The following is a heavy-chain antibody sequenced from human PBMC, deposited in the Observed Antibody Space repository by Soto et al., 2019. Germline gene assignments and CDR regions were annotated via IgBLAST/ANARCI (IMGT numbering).Heavy chain of an antibody. J-gene: IGHJ4*02. D-gene: IGHD3-16*01. CDR1: GGSFSGYY. CDR2: INHSGST. CDR3: ARGLDYDRRRLPVDY. V-gene: IGHV4-34*01. Sequence: QVQLQQWGAGLLKPSETLSLTCAVYGGSFSGYYWSWIRQPPGKGLEWIGEINHSGSTNYNPSLKSRVTISVDTSKNQFSLKLSSVTAADTAVYYCARGLDYDRRRLPVDYWGQGTLVTVSS.